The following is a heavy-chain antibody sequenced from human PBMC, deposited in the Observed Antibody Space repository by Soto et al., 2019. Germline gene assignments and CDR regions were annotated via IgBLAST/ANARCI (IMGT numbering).Heavy chain of an antibody. D-gene: IGHD3-3*01. CDR2: IYYSGST. J-gene: IGHJ3*02. V-gene: IGHV4-39*01. CDR3: VCSDPTLSLRFLEWLQWDAFDI. Sequence: QLQLQESGPGLVKPSETLSLTCTVSGGSISSSSYYWGWIRQPPGKGLEWIGSIYYSGSTYYNPSLKSRVTISVDTSKNQFSLKLSSVTAADTAVYYCVCSDPTLSLRFLEWLQWDAFDIWGQGTMVTVSS. CDR1: GGSISSSSYY.